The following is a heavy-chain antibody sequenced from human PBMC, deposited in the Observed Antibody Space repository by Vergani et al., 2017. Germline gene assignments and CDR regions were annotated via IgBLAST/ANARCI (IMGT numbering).Heavy chain of an antibody. Sequence: QMQLVQSGPEVKKPGTSVKVSCKASGFTFTSSAMQWVRQARGQRLEWIGWIVVGSGNTNYAQKFQERVTITRDMSTSTAYMELSSLRSEDTAVYYCAADLGVCYGGYEYYYYYGMDVWGQGTTVTVSS. CDR2: IVVGSGNT. CDR3: AADLGVCYGGYEYYYYYGMDV. CDR1: GFTFTSSA. V-gene: IGHV1-58*02. D-gene: IGHD5-12*01. J-gene: IGHJ6*02.